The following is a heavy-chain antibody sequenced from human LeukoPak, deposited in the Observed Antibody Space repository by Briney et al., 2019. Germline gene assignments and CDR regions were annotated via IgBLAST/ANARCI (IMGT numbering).Heavy chain of an antibody. D-gene: IGHD2/OR15-2a*01. CDR3: VSFYETY. CDR1: GFTFDDYA. J-gene: IGHJ4*02. CDR2: ISWNSGSI. Sequence: GRSLRLSCAASGFTFDDYAMHWVRQAPGKGLEWVSGISWNSGSIGYADSVKGRFTISKDNAENTVYLQMNSLRAEDTAVYYCVSFYETYWGRGTLVTVSS. V-gene: IGHV3-9*01.